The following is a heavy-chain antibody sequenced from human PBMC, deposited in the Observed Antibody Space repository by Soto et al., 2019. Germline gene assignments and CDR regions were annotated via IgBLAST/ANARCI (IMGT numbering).Heavy chain of an antibody. V-gene: IGHV3-23*01. CDR3: AKTMGDCSGGTCYGAYSMDV. Sequence: EVQLLESGGGLVQPGESLRLSCAASGFTFTTYAMFWVRQAPGKGLEWVSGVSASGGSTYAADSVKGRFTISRDNSKNTVHVKMNSLRADDTAVYYCAKTMGDCSGGTCYGAYSMDVWGQGITVTVSS. CDR1: GFTFTTYA. CDR2: VSASGGST. J-gene: IGHJ6*02. D-gene: IGHD2-15*01.